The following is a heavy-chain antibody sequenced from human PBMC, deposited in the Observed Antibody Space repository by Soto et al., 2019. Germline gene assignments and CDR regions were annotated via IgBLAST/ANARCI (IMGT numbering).Heavy chain of an antibody. CDR3: AKLATPDAFDI. Sequence: SGGSLRLSCAASGFTFSSYGMHWVRQAPGKGLEWVAVISYDGSNKYYADSVKGRFTISRDNSKNTLYLQMNSLRAEDTAVYYCAKLATPDAFDIWGQGTMVTVSS. D-gene: IGHD2-15*01. CDR2: ISYDGSNK. J-gene: IGHJ3*02. V-gene: IGHV3-30*18. CDR1: GFTFSSYG.